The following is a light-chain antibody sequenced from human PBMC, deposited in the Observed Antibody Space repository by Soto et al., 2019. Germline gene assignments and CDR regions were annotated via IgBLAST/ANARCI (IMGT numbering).Light chain of an antibody. Sequence: EIVMTQSPATLSVSPGERATLSCRASQSVSGYLAWYQQKPGQAPRLLIYDTSTRATGIPARFSGSGSGTEFTLTISSLQSEDFAVYYCQQHNNWPWTFGQGTKMEIK. V-gene: IGKV3-15*01. J-gene: IGKJ1*01. CDR2: DTS. CDR1: QSVSGY. CDR3: QQHNNWPWT.